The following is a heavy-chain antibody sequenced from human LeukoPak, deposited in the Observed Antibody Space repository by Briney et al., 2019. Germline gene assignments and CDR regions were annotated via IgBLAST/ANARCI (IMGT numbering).Heavy chain of an antibody. CDR1: GGSVSSSSYH. Sequence: SETLSLTCTVSGGSVSSSSYHWGWIRQPPGKGLEWIGSIYYTGTTYYNPSLTSRVTMSVDTSKNQFSLKLSSVTAADTAVYYCARVGSGWTIDYWGQGTLVTVSS. D-gene: IGHD6-19*01. CDR3: ARVGSGWTIDY. V-gene: IGHV4-39*07. J-gene: IGHJ4*02. CDR2: IYYTGTT.